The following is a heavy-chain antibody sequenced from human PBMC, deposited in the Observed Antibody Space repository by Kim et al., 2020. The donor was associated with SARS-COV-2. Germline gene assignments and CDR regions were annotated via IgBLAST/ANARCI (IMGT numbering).Heavy chain of an antibody. J-gene: IGHJ3*02. V-gene: IGHV3-48*03. CDR3: ACYSGSSSPGAFDI. Sequence: GGSLRLSCAASGFTFSSYEMNWVRQAPGKGLEWVSYIISSGSTIYYADSVKGRFTISRDNAKNSLYLQMNSLRAEDTAVYYCACYSGSSSPGAFDIWGQVTMVTVSS. CDR2: IISSGSTI. D-gene: IGHD1-26*01. CDR1: GFTFSSYE.